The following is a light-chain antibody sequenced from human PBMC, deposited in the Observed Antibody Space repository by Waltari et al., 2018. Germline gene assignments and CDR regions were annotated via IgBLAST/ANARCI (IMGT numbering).Light chain of an antibody. V-gene: IGLV2-11*01. CDR3: CSYAGKYTSV. Sequence: QSALTQPRSVSRSPGQSVTLSCTGTSSDIGGYNYVSWYQQHPGKATKLIIFDVTKRPRGGPLLFAGSKAGNTASLPISGLQAGDEAVYFCCSYAGKYTSVFGAGTKVTVL. CDR1: SSDIGGYNY. J-gene: IGLJ2*01. CDR2: DVT.